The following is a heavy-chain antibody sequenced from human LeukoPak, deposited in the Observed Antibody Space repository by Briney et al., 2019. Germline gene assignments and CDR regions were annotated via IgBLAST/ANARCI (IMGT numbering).Heavy chain of an antibody. CDR3: ARFALKTPPTD. CDR1: GFIFSSFG. Sequence: GGSLRLSCAASGFIFSSFGMHWVRQAPGKGLEWVSSISSSSYIYYADSVKGRFTISRDNAKNSLYLQMNSLRAEDTAVYYCARFALKTPPTDWGQGTLVTVSS. J-gene: IGHJ4*02. CDR2: ISSSSYI. V-gene: IGHV3-21*01.